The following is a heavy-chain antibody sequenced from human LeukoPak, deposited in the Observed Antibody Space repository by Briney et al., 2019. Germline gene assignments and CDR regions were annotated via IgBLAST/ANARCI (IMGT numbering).Heavy chain of an antibody. V-gene: IGHV4-39*07. D-gene: IGHD6-13*01. CDR3: ARARGDSIAAAAPNLDY. CDR1: GGSISSSSYY. Sequence: SETLSLTCTVSGGSISSSSYYWGWIRQPPGKGLEWIGSIYYSGSTYYNPSLKSRVTISVDTSKNQFSLKLSSVTAADTAVYYCARARGDSIAAAAPNLDYWGQGTLVTVSS. CDR2: IYYSGST. J-gene: IGHJ4*02.